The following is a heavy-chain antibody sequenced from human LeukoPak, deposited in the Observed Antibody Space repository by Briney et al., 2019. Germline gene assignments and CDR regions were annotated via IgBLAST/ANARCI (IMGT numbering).Heavy chain of an antibody. CDR3: TSYDYGDYFFDY. Sequence: PGGSLRLSCAASGFTFSGSAIHWVRQASGKGLEWVCRIRSKANSYATTYGAPVKGRFTISRDDSKNTAYLQMNSLKTEDPAVYYCTSYDYGDYFFDYWGQGTLVTVSS. D-gene: IGHD4-17*01. CDR1: GFTFSGSA. V-gene: IGHV3-73*01. CDR2: IRSKANSYAT. J-gene: IGHJ4*02.